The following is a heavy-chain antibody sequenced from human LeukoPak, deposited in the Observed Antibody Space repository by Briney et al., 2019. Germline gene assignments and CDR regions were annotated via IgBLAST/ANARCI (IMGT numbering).Heavy chain of an antibody. CDR1: GFTFISYS. V-gene: IGHV3-21*01. Sequence: GGSLRLSCAASGFTFISYSMNWVRQAPGKGLEWVSSISSSSSYIYYADSAKGRFTISRDNAKNSLYLQMNSLRAEDTAVYYCARDRLSYCSGGSCYPDYWGQGTLVTVSS. CDR3: ARDRLSYCSGGSCYPDY. D-gene: IGHD2-15*01. J-gene: IGHJ4*02. CDR2: ISSSSSYI.